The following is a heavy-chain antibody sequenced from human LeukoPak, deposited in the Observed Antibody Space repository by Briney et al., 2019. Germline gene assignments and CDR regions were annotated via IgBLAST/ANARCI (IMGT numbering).Heavy chain of an antibody. CDR1: GGSISSGSYY. Sequence: PSQTLSLTCTVSGGSISSGSYYWSWIRQPAGKGLEWIGRIYTSGSTNYNPSLKSRVTMSVDTSKNQFSLKLSSVTAADTAVYYCAREGGYYTLYYFDYWGQGTLVTVSS. CDR3: AREGGYYTLYYFDY. D-gene: IGHD3-3*01. J-gene: IGHJ4*02. CDR2: IYTSGST. V-gene: IGHV4-61*02.